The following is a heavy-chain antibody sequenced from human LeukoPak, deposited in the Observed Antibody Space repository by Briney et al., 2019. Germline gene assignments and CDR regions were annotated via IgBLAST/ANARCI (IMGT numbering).Heavy chain of an antibody. V-gene: IGHV5-51*01. CDR2: IYPGDSDT. CDR1: GYTFTSYW. D-gene: IGHD6-6*01. J-gene: IGHJ6*03. CDR3: ARQSIAAPLGFDCYMDV. Sequence: KPGESLKISCKASGYTFTSYWIGWVRQMPGKGLEWMGIIYPGDSDTRYSPSFQGQVTISADKSIRTAYLQWSSLKASDSAMYYCARQSIAAPLGFDCYMDVWGKGTTVTVSS.